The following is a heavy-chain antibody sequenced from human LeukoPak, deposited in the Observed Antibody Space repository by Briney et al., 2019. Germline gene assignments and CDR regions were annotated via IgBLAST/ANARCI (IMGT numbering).Heavy chain of an antibody. D-gene: IGHD2-2*02. J-gene: IGHJ6*02. CDR2: IYTSGST. Sequence: SETLSLTCTVSGGSISSYYWSWIRQPAGKGLEWIGRIYTSGSTYYNPSLKSRVTISVDTSKNQFSLKLSSVTAADTAVYYCARDWDPGVVVVPAAIDYYYGMDVWGQGTTVTVSS. CDR1: GGSISSYY. V-gene: IGHV4-4*07. CDR3: ARDWDPGVVVVPAAIDYYYGMDV.